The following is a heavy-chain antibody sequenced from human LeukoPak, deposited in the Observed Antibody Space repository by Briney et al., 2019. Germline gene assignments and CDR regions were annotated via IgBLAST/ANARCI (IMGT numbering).Heavy chain of an antibody. J-gene: IGHJ4*02. CDR3: ARDFGGPTGTAYYFDY. D-gene: IGHD1-1*01. Sequence: PGRSLRLSCAASGFTFSSYGMHWVRQAPGKGLEWVAVIWCDGSNKYYADSVKGRFTISRDNSKNTLYLQMNSLRAEDTAVYYCARDFGGPTGTAYYFDYWGQGTLVTVSS. CDR1: GFTFSSYG. CDR2: IWCDGSNK. V-gene: IGHV3-33*01.